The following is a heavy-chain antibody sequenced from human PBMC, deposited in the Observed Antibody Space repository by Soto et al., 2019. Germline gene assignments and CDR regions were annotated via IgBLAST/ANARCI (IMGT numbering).Heavy chain of an antibody. J-gene: IGHJ4*02. CDR2: LNPDGTTT. D-gene: IGHD5-12*01. Sequence: EVQLVESGGGLVQPGGSLRLSCAASGFTFNSYWMHWVRQAPGKGLVWVSRLNPDGTTTNYADFMKGRFTISRDNAKNTLYLQMNSLRAEDTAVYYCARGINSGYAGRDYWGQGTLVTVSS. V-gene: IGHV3-74*01. CDR3: ARGINSGYAGRDY. CDR1: GFTFNSYW.